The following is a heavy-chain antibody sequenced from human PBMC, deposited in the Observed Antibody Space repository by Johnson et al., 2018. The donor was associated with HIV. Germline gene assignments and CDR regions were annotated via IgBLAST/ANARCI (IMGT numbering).Heavy chain of an antibody. CDR1: GFTFSDYY. V-gene: IGHV3-13*01. J-gene: IGHJ3*02. Sequence: VHLVESGGGLVKPEGSLRLSCAASGFTFSDYYMSWIRQAPGKGLEWVSGIGTAGDTYYPGSVKGRFTISRENAKNSLYLQMNSLRVGDTAVYYCVRGGATSYDAFDIWGQGTMVTVSS. CDR3: VRGGATSYDAFDI. D-gene: IGHD1-26*01. CDR2: IGTAGDT.